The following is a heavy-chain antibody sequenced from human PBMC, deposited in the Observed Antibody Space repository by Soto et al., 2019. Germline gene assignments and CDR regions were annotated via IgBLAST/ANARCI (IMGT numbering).Heavy chain of an antibody. J-gene: IGHJ4*02. CDR1: GFTFSSYG. CDR2: ISYDGSNK. V-gene: IGHV3-30*18. CDR3: AKAHFPISYSSGWFDY. D-gene: IGHD6-19*01. Sequence: GGSLRLSCAASGFTFSSYGMHWVRQAPGKGLEWVAVISYDGSNKYYADSVKGRFTISRDNSKNTLYLQMNSLRAEDTAVYYCAKAHFPISYSSGWFDYWGQGTLVTVSS.